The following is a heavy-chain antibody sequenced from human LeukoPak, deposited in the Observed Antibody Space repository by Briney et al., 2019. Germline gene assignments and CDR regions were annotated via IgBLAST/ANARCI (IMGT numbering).Heavy chain of an antibody. D-gene: IGHD2-21*02. Sequence: ASVKVSCKVSGYTLTELSMHWVRQAHGKGLEWMGGFDPEDGETIYAQKFQGRVTMTEDTSTDTAYMELSSLRSEDTAVYYCASLVTAIRGVDWFDPWGQGTLVTVPS. J-gene: IGHJ5*02. CDR3: ASLVTAIRGVDWFDP. V-gene: IGHV1-24*01. CDR2: FDPEDGET. CDR1: GYTLTELS.